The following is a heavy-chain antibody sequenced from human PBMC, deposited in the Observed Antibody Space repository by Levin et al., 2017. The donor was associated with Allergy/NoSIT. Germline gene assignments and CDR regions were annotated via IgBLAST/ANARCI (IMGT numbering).Heavy chain of an antibody. CDR1: GASISSDDYY. Sequence: SETLSLTCTVFGASISSDDYYWVWIRQPPGTGLEWIGYIHYSGSTHYNPSLRSRVTISVDRSKNQFSLNLRSVAAADTAVYYCARRLYYYYYAMDVWGQGTTVTVSS. CDR2: IHYSGST. CDR3: ARRLYYYYYAMDV. J-gene: IGHJ6*02. V-gene: IGHV4-30-4*01.